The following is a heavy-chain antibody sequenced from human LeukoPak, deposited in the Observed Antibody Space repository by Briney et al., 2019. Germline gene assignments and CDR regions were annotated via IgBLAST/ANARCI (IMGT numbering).Heavy chain of an antibody. CDR1: GGCISSYF. D-gene: IGHD6-13*01. Sequence: PSETLSLTCFVSGGCISSYFWNWIRQPPRKGLEWIGYIHYSGSTNYNPSLKSRVTISVDTSKNRLSLKLNSVTAADTAVYYCVRATAAGLNAFDFWGQGTMVTVSS. CDR3: VRATAAGLNAFDF. V-gene: IGHV4-59*01. J-gene: IGHJ3*01. CDR2: IHYSGST.